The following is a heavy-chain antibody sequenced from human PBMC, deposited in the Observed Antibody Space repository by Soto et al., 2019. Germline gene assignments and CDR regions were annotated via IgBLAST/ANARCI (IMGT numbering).Heavy chain of an antibody. V-gene: IGHV3-11*01. Sequence: QVQLVESGGGLVKPGGSLRLSCAASGFTFSDYYMRWIRQAPGKGLEWVSYISSSGSNIYYADSVKGRFTISRDNAKNSLYLQMNSLRAEDTALYYGARHCSGCSCYSPNFDYWGQGTLVTVSS. CDR2: ISSSGSNI. CDR1: GFTFSDYY. CDR3: ARHCSGCSCYSPNFDY. J-gene: IGHJ4*02. D-gene: IGHD2-15*01.